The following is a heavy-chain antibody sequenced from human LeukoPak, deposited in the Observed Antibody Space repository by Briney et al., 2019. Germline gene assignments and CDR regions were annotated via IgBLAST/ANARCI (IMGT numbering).Heavy chain of an antibody. D-gene: IGHD2-2*01. CDR1: GFTFSSYS. CDR2: ISSSSSYI. V-gene: IGHV3-21*01. Sequence: GGSLRLSCAASGFTFSSYSMNWVRQAPGKGLEWVSSISSSSSYIYYADSVKGRFPISRDNAKNSLYLQMNSLRAEDTAVYYCARDPLGYCSSTSCYYYYGMDVWGQGTTVTVSS. CDR3: ARDPLGYCSSTSCYYYYGMDV. J-gene: IGHJ6*02.